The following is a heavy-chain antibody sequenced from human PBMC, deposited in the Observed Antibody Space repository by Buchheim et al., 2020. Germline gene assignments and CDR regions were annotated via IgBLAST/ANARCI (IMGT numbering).Heavy chain of an antibody. CDR3: AKVSGLLWFGESNDY. CDR1: GFTFTTYA. J-gene: IGHJ4*02. CDR2: ISPSGDNT. Sequence: EVQLLESGGGLVQPGGSLRLSCTASGFTFTTYAMSWVRHTPGKGLEWISVISPSGDNTYYADSVKGRFTISRDNSRSTIYLQMNSLRAEDTAVYYCAKVSGLLWFGESNDYLGQGTL. V-gene: IGHV3-23*01. D-gene: IGHD3-10*01.